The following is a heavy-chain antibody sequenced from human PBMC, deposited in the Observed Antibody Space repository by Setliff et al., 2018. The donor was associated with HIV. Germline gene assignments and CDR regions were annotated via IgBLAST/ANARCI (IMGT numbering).Heavy chain of an antibody. D-gene: IGHD3-9*01. Sequence: ASVKVSCKLSGHSLTELSIHWVRQAPGEGLEWVGGFDPEDDETVYAEKFQGRVMMTEDTSTDTAYMALSSLKSEDTAMYYCATSGFYDILTGPTPGVFDIWGQGTMFTVSS. J-gene: IGHJ3*02. V-gene: IGHV1-24*01. CDR2: FDPEDDET. CDR3: ATSGFYDILTGPTPGVFDI. CDR1: GHSLTELS.